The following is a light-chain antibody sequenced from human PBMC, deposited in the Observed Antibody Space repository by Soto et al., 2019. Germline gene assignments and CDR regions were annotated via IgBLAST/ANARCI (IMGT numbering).Light chain of an antibody. V-gene: IGKV3-11*01. CDR1: QSVSSY. J-gene: IGKJ5*01. Sequence: EIELTQSPATLSSSPGERTTLXWRASQSVSSYLAWYQQKPGQAPRLLIYDASNRATGIPARFSGSGSGTDFTLTISSLEPEDFAVYYCQQRSNWITFGQGTRLEIK. CDR3: QQRSNWIT. CDR2: DAS.